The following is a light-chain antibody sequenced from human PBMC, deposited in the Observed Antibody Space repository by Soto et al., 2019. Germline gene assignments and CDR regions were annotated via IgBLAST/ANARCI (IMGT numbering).Light chain of an antibody. CDR1: QSVRSN. V-gene: IGKV3-15*01. J-gene: IGKJ5*01. CDR3: QQYNNWPIT. Sequence: EIVLTQSPCTLSLSPGERATLSCRASQSVRSNLAWYQQKPGQAPRLLIYGASTRATGIPARFSGSGSGTEFTLTISSLQSEDFAVYYCQQYNNWPITFGQGTRLEIK. CDR2: GAS.